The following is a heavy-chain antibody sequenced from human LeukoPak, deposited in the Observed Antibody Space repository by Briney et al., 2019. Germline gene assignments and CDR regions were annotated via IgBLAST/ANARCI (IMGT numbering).Heavy chain of an antibody. CDR3: AKDQDCSSTSCYIGRYFDY. Sequence: PGGSLRLSCAASGFTFSSYAMSWVRQAPGKGLEWVSAISGSGGSTYYADSVKGRFTISRDNSKNTLYLQMNSLRAEDTAVYYCAKDQDCSSTSCYIGRYFDYWGQGTLVTVSS. V-gene: IGHV3-23*01. D-gene: IGHD2-2*01. CDR1: GFTFSSYA. J-gene: IGHJ4*02. CDR2: ISGSGGST.